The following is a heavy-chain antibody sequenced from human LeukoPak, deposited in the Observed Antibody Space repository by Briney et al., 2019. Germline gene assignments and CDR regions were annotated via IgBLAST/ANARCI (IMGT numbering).Heavy chain of an antibody. Sequence: ASVKVSCKASGYTFTSYDINWVRQATGQGLEWMGWMNPNSANADYAQKFQGRVTISRNTSISTAYMELSSLRFEDTAVYYCARRRVGTHFDYWGQGTLVTVSS. D-gene: IGHD1-14*01. CDR1: GYTFTSYD. J-gene: IGHJ4*02. V-gene: IGHV1-8*03. CDR3: ARRRVGTHFDY. CDR2: MNPNSANA.